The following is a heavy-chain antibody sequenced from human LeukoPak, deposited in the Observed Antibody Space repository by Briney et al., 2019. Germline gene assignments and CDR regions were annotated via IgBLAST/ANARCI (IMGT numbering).Heavy chain of an antibody. CDR3: AADQQWLVP. J-gene: IGHJ5*02. Sequence: SVKVSCKASGFTFTTSVIQWVRQARRQRLEWIGWIVAGRGNTNYAQKLQERVTITRDMSTSTAYMELNSLRSGDTAVYYCAADQQWLVPWGQGTLVTVSS. D-gene: IGHD6-19*01. CDR1: GFTFTTSV. V-gene: IGHV1-58*02. CDR2: IVAGRGNT.